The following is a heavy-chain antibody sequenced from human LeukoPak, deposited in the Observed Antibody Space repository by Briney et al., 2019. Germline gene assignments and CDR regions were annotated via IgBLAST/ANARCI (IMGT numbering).Heavy chain of an antibody. V-gene: IGHV3-30*04. Sequence: GRSLRLSCAASGFTFSNYAVNWVRQAPGKGLEWVAVISYDGSNKYYADSVKGRFTISRDNSKNTLYLEMNSLRAEDSAVYYCARGDASSWYFFDYWGQGTLVTVSS. CDR3: ARGDASSWYFFDY. D-gene: IGHD6-13*01. J-gene: IGHJ4*02. CDR1: GFTFSNYA. CDR2: ISYDGSNK.